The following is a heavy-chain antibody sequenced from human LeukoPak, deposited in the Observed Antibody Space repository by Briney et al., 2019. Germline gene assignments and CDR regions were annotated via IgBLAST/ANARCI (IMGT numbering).Heavy chain of an antibody. J-gene: IGHJ4*02. Sequence: SETLSLTCTVSGGSISSSSYYWGWIRQPPGKGLEWIGGIYYSGSTYYNPSLKSRVTISVDTSKNQFSLKLSSVTAADTAVYYCARDLSYYDSSGYYPELDYWGQGTLVTVSS. D-gene: IGHD3-22*01. V-gene: IGHV4-39*07. CDR1: GGSISSSSYY. CDR3: ARDLSYYDSSGYYPELDY. CDR2: IYYSGST.